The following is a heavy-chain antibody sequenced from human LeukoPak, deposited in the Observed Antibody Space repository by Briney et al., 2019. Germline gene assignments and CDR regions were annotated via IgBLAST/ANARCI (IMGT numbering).Heavy chain of an antibody. Sequence: GGSLRLSCAASGFTFSDYYMSWIRQAPGKGLEWVSYISSSSSYTNYADSVKGRFTISRDNAKNSLYLQMNSLRAEDTAVYYCAREGSGSYPIAYYYYGMDVWGKGTTVTVSS. V-gene: IGHV3-11*06. J-gene: IGHJ6*04. D-gene: IGHD3-10*01. CDR1: GFTFSDYY. CDR2: ISSSSSYT. CDR3: AREGSGSYPIAYYYYGMDV.